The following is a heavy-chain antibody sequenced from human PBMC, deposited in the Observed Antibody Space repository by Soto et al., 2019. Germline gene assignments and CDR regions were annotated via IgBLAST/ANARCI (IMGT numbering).Heavy chain of an antibody. Sequence: GGSLRLSCAASGFTFSSYGMHWVRQAPGKGLEWVAVIWYDGSNKYYADSVKGRFTISRDNSKNTLYLQMNSLRAEDTAVYYCARDVLRGDILTGYYKGFDPWGQGTLVTVSS. V-gene: IGHV3-33*01. CDR1: GFTFSSYG. CDR3: ARDVLRGDILTGYYKGFDP. CDR2: IWYDGSNK. J-gene: IGHJ5*02. D-gene: IGHD3-9*01.